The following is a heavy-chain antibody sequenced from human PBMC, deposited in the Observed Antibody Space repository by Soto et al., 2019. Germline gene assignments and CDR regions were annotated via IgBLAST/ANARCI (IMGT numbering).Heavy chain of an antibody. CDR3: ARGGASTVTIFDY. D-gene: IGHD4-17*01. V-gene: IGHV1-3*01. Sequence: ASVKVSCKASGYTFTSYAMHWVRQAPGQRLEWMGWINAGNGNTKYSQKFQGRVTITRGTSASTAYMDLSSLRSEDTAVYYCARGGASTVTIFDYWGQGTLVTVSS. J-gene: IGHJ4*02. CDR2: INAGNGNT. CDR1: GYTFTSYA.